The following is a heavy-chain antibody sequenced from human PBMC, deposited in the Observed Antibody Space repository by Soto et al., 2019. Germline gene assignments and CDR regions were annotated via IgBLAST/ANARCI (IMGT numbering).Heavy chain of an antibody. V-gene: IGHV3-21*01. CDR1: GFTFSTYT. CDR3: AREDGVVGSSSAFDH. J-gene: IGHJ4*02. D-gene: IGHD1-26*01. Sequence: GGSVRLSCVFSGFTFSTYTMNWVRQAPGKGLEWVSSINGRSNYVYYADSVKGRFTISRDNAKNSLYLQMNRLRAEDTAIYYCAREDGVVGSSSAFDHWGLGTLVTVSS. CDR2: INGRSNYV.